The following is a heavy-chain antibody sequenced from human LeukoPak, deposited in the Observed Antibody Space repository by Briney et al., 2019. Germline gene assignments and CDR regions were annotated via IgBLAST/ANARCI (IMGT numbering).Heavy chain of an antibody. Sequence: ASVKVSCKASGYTFTGYYMHWVRQAPGQGLEWMGWINPNSGGTNYAQKFQGRVTMSRDTSISTAYMELSRLRSDDTAVYYCARAGRIAAAGTFDYWGQGTLVTVSS. CDR1: GYTFTGYY. J-gene: IGHJ4*02. CDR3: ARAGRIAAAGTFDY. CDR2: INPNSGGT. V-gene: IGHV1-2*02. D-gene: IGHD6-13*01.